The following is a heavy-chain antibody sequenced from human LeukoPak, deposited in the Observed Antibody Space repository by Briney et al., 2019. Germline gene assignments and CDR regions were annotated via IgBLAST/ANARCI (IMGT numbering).Heavy chain of an antibody. CDR2: ISYSGKS. J-gene: IGHJ4*02. V-gene: IGHV4-59*01. D-gene: IGHD1-1*01. CDR1: GGSMSDYY. CDR3: VRVGRSLHWNPDF. Sequence: SETLSLTCTVSGGSMSDYYWGCIRQPPGKGLEWIGYISYSGKSNSNPSLKSRVTMSVDMSKNQFSLKLASVTAADTAVYYCVRVGRSLHWNPDFWGLGTLVTLSS.